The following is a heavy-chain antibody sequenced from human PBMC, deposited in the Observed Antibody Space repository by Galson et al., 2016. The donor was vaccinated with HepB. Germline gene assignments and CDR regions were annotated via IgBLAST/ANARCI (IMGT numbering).Heavy chain of an antibody. CDR3: ATARDYGIMDY. CDR2: INEDGSEE. J-gene: IGHJ4*02. V-gene: IGHV3-7*01. D-gene: IGHD4-17*01. Sequence: SLRLSCAASGFIFSRYWVAWVRQAPGKTLEWVANINEDGSEEKFVDSVKGRFTISRENTKKTVYLQMSSLRVDDTAVFYCATARDYGIMDYWCQGALVTVSS. CDR1: GFIFSRYW.